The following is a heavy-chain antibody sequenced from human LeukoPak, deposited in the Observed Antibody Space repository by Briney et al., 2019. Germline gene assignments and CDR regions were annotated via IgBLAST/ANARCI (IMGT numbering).Heavy chain of an antibody. CDR3: ARFGAPSATLDH. CDR2: IRQDGNWR. D-gene: IGHD3-16*01. Sequence: PGGSLRLSCAASGFTFSRHWMSWVRQAPGKGLEWVAHIRQDGNWRHHVDSVKGRFTISRDNAKNSLYLQMNSLRVEDTAVYYCARFGAPSATLDHWGQGTRVTVSS. J-gene: IGHJ4*02. CDR1: GFTFSRHW. V-gene: IGHV3-7*01.